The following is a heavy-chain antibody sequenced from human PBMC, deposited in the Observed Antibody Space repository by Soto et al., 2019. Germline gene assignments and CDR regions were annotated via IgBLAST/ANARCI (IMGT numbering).Heavy chain of an antibody. CDR2: IYPGDSDT. V-gene: IGHV5-51*01. J-gene: IGHJ3*01. CDR1: GYRFSNYW. D-gene: IGHD6-19*01. CDR3: ASGGDASGHHDFEV. Sequence: SLKISCKGSGYRFSNYWIVWVRQMPGEGLEWMGIIYPGDSDTRYSPSFQGHVTMSADKSINTAYLQWSSLKASDTAMYYCASGGDASGHHDFEVWGLGTMVTV.